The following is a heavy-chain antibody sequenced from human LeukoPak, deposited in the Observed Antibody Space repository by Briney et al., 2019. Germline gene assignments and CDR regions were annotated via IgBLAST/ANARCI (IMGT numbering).Heavy chain of an antibody. Sequence: GGSLSLSCAASGFTFSNYAVMWVRQAPGQGLEWVSAINSGGAPRYADSVKGRFTISRDNSKNMLYLQMNSPRAEDTAVYYCARVGTSSKYYYYMDVWGKGTTVTVSS. D-gene: IGHD4-11*01. CDR2: INSGGAP. J-gene: IGHJ6*03. CDR1: GFTFSNYA. V-gene: IGHV3-23*01. CDR3: ARVGTSSKYYYYMDV.